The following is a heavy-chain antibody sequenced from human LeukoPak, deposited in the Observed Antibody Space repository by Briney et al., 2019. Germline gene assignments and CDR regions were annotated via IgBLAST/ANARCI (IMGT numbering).Heavy chain of an antibody. J-gene: IGHJ4*02. CDR3: ATGYYYDSSGMFDY. Sequence: SETLSLTCTVSGGSISSYYWSWIRQLPGKGLEWIGYIYYSGSTKYNPPLKSRVTISIDTSKSQFSLQLRSVTAADTAVYYCATGYYYDSSGMFDYWGQGILVTVSS. CDR2: IYYSGST. CDR1: GGSISSYY. D-gene: IGHD3-22*01. V-gene: IGHV4-59*01.